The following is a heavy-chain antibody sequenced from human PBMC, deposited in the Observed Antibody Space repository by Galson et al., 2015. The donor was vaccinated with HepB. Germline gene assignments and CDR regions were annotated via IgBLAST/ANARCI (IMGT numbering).Heavy chain of an antibody. CDR2: ISYDGSNK. J-gene: IGHJ4*02. D-gene: IGHD5-12*01. Sequence: SLRLSCAASGFTFSSYAMHWVRQAPGKGLEWVAVISYDGSNKYYADSVKGRFTISRDNSKNTLYLQMNSLRAEDTAVYYCANTKRGDIVATIGSFDYWGQGTLVTVSS. V-gene: IGHV3-30*04. CDR3: ANTKRGDIVATIGSFDY. CDR1: GFTFSSYA.